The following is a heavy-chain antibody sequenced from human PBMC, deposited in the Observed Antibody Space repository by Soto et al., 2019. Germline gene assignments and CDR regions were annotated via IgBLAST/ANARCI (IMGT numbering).Heavy chain of an antibody. Sequence: VASVKVSCKASGYTFTSYAMHWVRQAPGQRLEWMGWINAGNGNTKYSQKFQGRVTITRDTSASTAYMELSSLRSEDTAVYYCARVPPSLFYYYGMDVWGQVPTVTVS. CDR1: GYTFTSYA. CDR3: ARVPPSLFYYYGMDV. D-gene: IGHD2-2*01. V-gene: IGHV1-3*01. CDR2: INAGNGNT. J-gene: IGHJ6*02.